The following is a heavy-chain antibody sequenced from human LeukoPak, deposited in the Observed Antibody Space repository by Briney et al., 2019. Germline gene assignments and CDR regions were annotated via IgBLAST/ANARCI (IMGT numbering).Heavy chain of an antibody. J-gene: IGHJ4*02. CDR2: ISGGSDNT. D-gene: IGHD6-19*01. CDR1: GFPFGTYA. CDR3: AKAGSSGWFFDY. V-gene: IGHV3-23*01. Sequence: GGSLRLSCTGSGFPFGTYAMSWVRQAPGKGLEWVSAISGGSDNTHYAESVKGRFTISRDISKSTVYLQMNSLRVEDTAVYYCAKAGSSGWFFDYWAREPWSPSPQ.